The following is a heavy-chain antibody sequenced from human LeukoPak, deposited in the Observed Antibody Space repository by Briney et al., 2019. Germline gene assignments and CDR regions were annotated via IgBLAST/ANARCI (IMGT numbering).Heavy chain of an antibody. Sequence: GESLKISCKGSGFTFSTYSFAWVPQMPGKGLEWMGVIYAGDSSTTYSPSFQGQVTISVDKSISTAYLQWSSLKASDSAIYYCARHSCYDSWGQGTLVTVSS. CDR2: IYAGDSST. CDR3: ARHSCYDS. V-gene: IGHV5-51*01. D-gene: IGHD3-16*01. CDR1: GFTFSTYS. J-gene: IGHJ4*02.